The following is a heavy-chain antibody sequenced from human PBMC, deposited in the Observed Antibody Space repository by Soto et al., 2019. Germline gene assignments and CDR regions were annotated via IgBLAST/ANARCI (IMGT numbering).Heavy chain of an antibody. D-gene: IGHD3-22*01. CDR2: ISYDGSNK. Sequence: QVQLVESGGGVVQPGRSLRLSCAASGFTFSSYGMHWVRQAPGKGLEWVAVISYDGSNKYYADSVKGRFTISRDNSKNTLYLQMNSLRAEDTAVYYCAKDGQNSKITMIVVAYFDYWGQGTLVTVSS. CDR1: GFTFSSYG. V-gene: IGHV3-30*18. CDR3: AKDGQNSKITMIVVAYFDY. J-gene: IGHJ4*02.